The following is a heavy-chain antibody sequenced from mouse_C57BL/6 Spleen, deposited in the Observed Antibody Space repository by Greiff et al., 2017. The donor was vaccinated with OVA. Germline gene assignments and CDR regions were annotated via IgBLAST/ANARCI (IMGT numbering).Heavy chain of an antibody. CDR3: ARYDGSYEDAMDY. CDR2: IHPNSGST. D-gene: IGHD2-3*01. CDR1: GYTFTSYW. Sequence: QVQLQQPGAELVKPGASVKLSCKASGYTFTSYWMHWVKQRPGQGLEWIGMIHPNSGSTNYNEKFKSKATLTVDKSSSTAYMQLSSLTSEDSAVYYCARYDGSYEDAMDYWGQGTSVTVSS. V-gene: IGHV1-64*01. J-gene: IGHJ4*01.